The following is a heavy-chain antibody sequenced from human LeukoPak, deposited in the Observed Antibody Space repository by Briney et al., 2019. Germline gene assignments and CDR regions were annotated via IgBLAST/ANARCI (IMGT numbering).Heavy chain of an antibody. CDR2: TSSDLNVK. CDR1: GFTFRNYI. J-gene: IGHJ4*02. Sequence: GGSLGLSCAASGFTFRNYIIHWVRQAPGKGLEWVAVTSSDLNVKLYADSVKGRFTISRDNSRSTLYLQMNSLRPEDTAIYYCAREGYYGSGSPPSLYFDYWGQGTLVTVSS. D-gene: IGHD3-10*01. V-gene: IGHV3-30-3*01. CDR3: AREGYYGSGSPPSLYFDY.